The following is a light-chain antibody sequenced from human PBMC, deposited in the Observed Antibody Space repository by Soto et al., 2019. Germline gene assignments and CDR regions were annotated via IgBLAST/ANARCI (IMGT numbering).Light chain of an antibody. J-gene: IGKJ1*01. CDR2: TAS. CDR3: QQSYNTPRT. CDR1: QHISDY. Sequence: DIPMTQPPYSMSASVGDRVTITCQTSQHISDYLNWYQQKPGKAPSLLIYTASNLQTGVPSRFSGSGSGTHFTLTISSLQPEDFATYYCQQSYNTPRTFGQGTNV. V-gene: IGKV1-39*01.